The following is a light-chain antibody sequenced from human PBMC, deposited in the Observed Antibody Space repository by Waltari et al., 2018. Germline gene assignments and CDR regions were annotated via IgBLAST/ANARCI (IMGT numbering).Light chain of an antibody. Sequence: QSVLTQPPSASGTPGQTVNIACSGSSSNIGSNFVYWYQKLPGTAPKLLISRNKRLPSGVPDRFSGSKAGTSASLAISGLQSEDEADYYCAAWDDSLYEVFGGGTKLTVL. V-gene: IGLV1-47*01. CDR2: RNK. J-gene: IGLJ3*02. CDR3: AAWDDSLYEV. CDR1: SSNIGSNF.